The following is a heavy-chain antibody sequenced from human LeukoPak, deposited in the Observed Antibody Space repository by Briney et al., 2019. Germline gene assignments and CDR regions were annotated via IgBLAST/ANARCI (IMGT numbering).Heavy chain of an antibody. D-gene: IGHD3-22*01. CDR3: AKESGDDSSGYYEVFDY. CDR2: ISGTGGST. V-gene: IGHV3-23*01. CDR1: GFTFTSYA. Sequence: GGSLRLSCTASGFTFTSYAMSWVRQAPGKGLEWVSVISGTGGSTNHADSVKGRFTISRDNSKNTLYLQMNSLRAEDTAVYNCAKESGDDSSGYYEVFDYWGQGTLVTVSS. J-gene: IGHJ4*02.